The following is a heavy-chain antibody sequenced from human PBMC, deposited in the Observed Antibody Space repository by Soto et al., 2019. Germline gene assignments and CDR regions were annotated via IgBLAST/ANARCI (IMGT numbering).Heavy chain of an antibody. CDR3: AKDILSGEWELPYFDY. CDR2: IYSGGST. Sequence: GGSLRLSCAASGFTVSSSYMSWVRQAPGKGLEWVSVIYSGGSTYYADSVKGRFTISRDNSKNTLYLQMNSLRAEDTAVYYCAKDILSGEWELPYFDYWGQGTLVTVSS. V-gene: IGHV3-53*01. J-gene: IGHJ4*02. D-gene: IGHD1-26*01. CDR1: GFTVSSSY.